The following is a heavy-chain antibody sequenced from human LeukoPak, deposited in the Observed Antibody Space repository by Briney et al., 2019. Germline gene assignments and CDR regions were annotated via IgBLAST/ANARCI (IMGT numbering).Heavy chain of an antibody. CDR3: ARDSGTTGEVKFDP. J-gene: IGHJ5*02. CDR1: GGSFSGYY. Sequence: SETLSLTCAVYGGSFSGYYWSWIRQPPGKGLEWIGEINHSGSTNYNPSLKSRVTMSLDTSKNQFSLKLRSVTAADTAVYYCARDSGTTGEVKFDPWGQGTLVTVSS. CDR2: INHSGST. V-gene: IGHV4-34*01. D-gene: IGHD3-10*01.